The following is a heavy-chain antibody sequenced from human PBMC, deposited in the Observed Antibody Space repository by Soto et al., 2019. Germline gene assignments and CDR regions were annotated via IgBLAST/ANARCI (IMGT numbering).Heavy chain of an antibody. CDR3: ARDRGAVAGTRYYYGMDV. J-gene: IGHJ6*02. V-gene: IGHV3-33*01. CDR1: GFTFSSYG. CDR2: IWYDGTNK. D-gene: IGHD6-13*01. Sequence: QVQLVESGGGVVQPGRSLRLSCAASGFTFSSYGMHWVRQAPGKGLEWVAVIWYDGTNKYYADSVKGRFTISRDNSKNTLYLQMNSLRAEDTAGYYCARDRGAVAGTRYYYGMDVWGQGTTVTVSS.